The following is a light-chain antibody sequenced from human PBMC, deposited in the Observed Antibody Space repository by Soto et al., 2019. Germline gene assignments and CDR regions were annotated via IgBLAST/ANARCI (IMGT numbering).Light chain of an antibody. CDR3: QQSYNIPHT. J-gene: IGKJ2*01. CDR1: QNIITY. CDR2: GTS. V-gene: IGKV1-39*01. Sequence: DIQVTQSPPTLSASVGDRVTITCRTSQNIITYINWYQQKMGMAPKLLIYGTSRLQSGVSSRFIGSGSGMEFTLTISSLQLEDFATYYCQQSYNIPHTFGQGTKLEIK.